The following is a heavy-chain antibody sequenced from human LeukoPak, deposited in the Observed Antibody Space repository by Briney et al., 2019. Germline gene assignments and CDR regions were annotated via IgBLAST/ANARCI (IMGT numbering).Heavy chain of an antibody. D-gene: IGHD6-19*01. CDR1: GYKFTTYG. V-gene: IGHV1-18*01. Sequence: GASVKVSCKASGYKFTTYGLAWVRQAPGHGPEYVGWIDTRNGLTEYSEKFRDRVTMTIDTSANTAFMDLRSLRSHDTAIYYCVRLSGQWLVHGYFDHWGQGTQVIVSS. J-gene: IGHJ4*02. CDR2: IDTRNGLT. CDR3: VRLSGQWLVHGYFDH.